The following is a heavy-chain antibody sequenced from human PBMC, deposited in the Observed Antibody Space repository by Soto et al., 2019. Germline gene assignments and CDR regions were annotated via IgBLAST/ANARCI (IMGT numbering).Heavy chain of an antibody. CDR1: GYTLTELS. CDR2: FDPEDGET. Sequence: ASVKVSCKVSGYTLTELSMHWVRQAPGKGLEWMGGFDPEDGETIYAQKFQGRVTMTEDTSTDTAYMELSSLRSEDTAVYYCATAGFLEWLVYYFDYWGHGTLVTVSS. J-gene: IGHJ4*01. V-gene: IGHV1-24*01. CDR3: ATAGFLEWLVYYFDY. D-gene: IGHD3-3*01.